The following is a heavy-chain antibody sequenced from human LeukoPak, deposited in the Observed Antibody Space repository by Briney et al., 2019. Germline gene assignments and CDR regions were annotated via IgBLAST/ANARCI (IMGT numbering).Heavy chain of an antibody. J-gene: IGHJ4*02. CDR3: ARATLSNYYFNY. D-gene: IGHD1-1*01. Sequence: ASVKVSCKASGYTFTSYYMHWVRQAPGQGLEWMGIINPSGGSTSYAQKFQGRDTMTRDTSTNTVYMELSSLRSEDTAVYFCARATLSNYYFNYWGQGTLVTVSS. V-gene: IGHV1-46*01. CDR1: GYTFTSYY. CDR2: INPSGGST.